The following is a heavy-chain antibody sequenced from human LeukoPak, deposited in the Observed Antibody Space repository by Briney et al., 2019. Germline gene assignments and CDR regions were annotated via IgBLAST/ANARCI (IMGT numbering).Heavy chain of an antibody. CDR3: AKSWYYDSSGYYHLDY. Sequence: GGSLRLSCGASGFTFSRYAMSWVRQAPGKGLQWVSQIDGSGGAIYYADSVRGRFTISRDNSKNTLYLQMNSLRAEDTAVYYCAKSWYYDSSGYYHLDYWGQGTLVTVSS. D-gene: IGHD3-22*01. CDR1: GFTFSRYA. CDR2: IDGSGGAI. V-gene: IGHV3-23*01. J-gene: IGHJ4*02.